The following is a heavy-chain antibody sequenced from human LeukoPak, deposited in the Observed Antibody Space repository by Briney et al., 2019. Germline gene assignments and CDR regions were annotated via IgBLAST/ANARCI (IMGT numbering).Heavy chain of an antibody. CDR2: VDFSGAAA. V-gene: IGHV3-21*01. CDR1: GFTFSSYA. CDR3: ARWDDSSGYYPYYFDY. Sequence: GGSLRLSCTSSGFTFSSYAMSWVRQAPGKGLEWVSSVDFSGAAAYYADSVKGRFTISRDNAKKSLYLQMNSLKAEDTAVYYCARWDDSSGYYPYYFDYWGQGTLVTVSS. J-gene: IGHJ4*02. D-gene: IGHD3-22*01.